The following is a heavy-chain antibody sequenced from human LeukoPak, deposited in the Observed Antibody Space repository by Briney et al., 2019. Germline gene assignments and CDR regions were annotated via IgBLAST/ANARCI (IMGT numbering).Heavy chain of an antibody. J-gene: IGHJ4*02. CDR1: GLTVSNNY. CDR3: ASGGTSGFDY. D-gene: IGHD1-26*01. V-gene: IGHV3-53*01. CDR2: IYSGGGT. Sequence: SLXLXCAASGLTVSNNYMSWVRQAPGKGLEWVSVIYSGGGTYYSDSVKGRFTISRDNSKNTLYLQMNSLRAEDTAVYYCASGGTSGFDYWGQGTLVTVSS.